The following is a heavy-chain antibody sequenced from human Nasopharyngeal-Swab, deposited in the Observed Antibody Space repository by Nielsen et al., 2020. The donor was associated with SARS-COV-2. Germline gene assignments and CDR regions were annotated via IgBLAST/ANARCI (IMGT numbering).Heavy chain of an antibody. CDR1: GSSFSNSW. CDR2: FDLIDSYT. CDR3: ARQYQNYFGSGDYHGAFDI. V-gene: IGHV5-10-1*01. J-gene: IGHJ3*02. Sequence: GGSLRLSFEGSGSSFSNSWISWVRQVPGKGLDWMGKFDLIDSYTAYSPSLRGHVPTSVDRSISPAYLQWSSLKASDTARYYCARQYQNYFGSGDYHGAFDIWGQGTMVTVSS. D-gene: IGHD3-10*01.